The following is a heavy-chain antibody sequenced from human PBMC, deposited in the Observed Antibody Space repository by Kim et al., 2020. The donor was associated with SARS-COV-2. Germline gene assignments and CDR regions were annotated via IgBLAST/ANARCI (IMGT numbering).Heavy chain of an antibody. CDR3: ARYGGSYSC. Sequence: GGSLRLSCAASGFTFSSYAMHWVRQAPGKGLEWVAVISYDGSNKYYADSVKGRFTISRDNSKNTLYLQMNSLRAEDTAVYYCARYGGSYSCWGQGTLVTV. CDR1: GFTFSSYA. J-gene: IGHJ4*02. CDR2: ISYDGSNK. D-gene: IGHD1-26*01. V-gene: IGHV3-30*04.